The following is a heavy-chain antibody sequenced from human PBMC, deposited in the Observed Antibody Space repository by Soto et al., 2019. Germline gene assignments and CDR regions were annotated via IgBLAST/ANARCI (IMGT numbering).Heavy chain of an antibody. Sequence: QVQLQESGPGLVKPSQTLSLTCTVSGGSISSGGYYGSWIRQHQGKGLEWIGYNYYSGSTYYNPSLTSRVTISVDTSKNQCSLKLSSVTAADTAVYYCARAKKGIAAAENWFDPWGQGTLVTVSS. CDR2: NYYSGST. CDR3: ARAKKGIAAAENWFDP. J-gene: IGHJ5*02. V-gene: IGHV4-31*03. D-gene: IGHD6-13*01. CDR1: GGSISSGGYY.